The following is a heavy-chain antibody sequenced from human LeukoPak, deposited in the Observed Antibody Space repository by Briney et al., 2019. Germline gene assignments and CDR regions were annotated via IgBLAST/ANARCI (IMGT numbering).Heavy chain of an antibody. CDR2: ISAYNGNT. CDR3: ARDLVDTMVRGVNWFDP. V-gene: IGHV1-18*04. D-gene: IGHD3-10*01. Sequence: ASVKVSCKASGYTFTSYGISWVRQAPGQGLEWMGWISAYNGNTNYAQKLQGRVTMTTDTFTSTVYMELRSLRSDDTAVYYCARDLVDTMVRGVNWFDPWGQGTLVTVSS. J-gene: IGHJ5*02. CDR1: GYTFTSYG.